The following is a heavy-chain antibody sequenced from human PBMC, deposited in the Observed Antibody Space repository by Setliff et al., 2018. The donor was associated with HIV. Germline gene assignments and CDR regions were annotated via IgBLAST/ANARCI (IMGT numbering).Heavy chain of an antibody. D-gene: IGHD1-26*01. CDR3: ARDRRDDYYLTAYFDS. Sequence: SETLSLTCAVYGGSFSGYYWSWIRQPPGKGLEWIGEIYHSGSTNYNPSLKSRVTISVDKSKNQFSLKLISVTAADTAVYYCARDRRDDYYLTAYFDSLGQGTVVTVSS. J-gene: IGHJ4*02. CDR1: GGSFSGYY. V-gene: IGHV4-34*01. CDR2: IYHSGST.